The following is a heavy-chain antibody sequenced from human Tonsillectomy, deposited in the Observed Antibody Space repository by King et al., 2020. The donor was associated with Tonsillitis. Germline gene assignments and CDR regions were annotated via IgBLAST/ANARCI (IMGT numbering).Heavy chain of an antibody. Sequence: VQLVESGGGVVQPGRSLRLSCAASGFTFTSYGMHWVRQAPGKGLEWVAVISYDANNKYYGDSVKGRFSISRDNSNNTLYLQMNSLKAEDTAVYYCAKQVHGSNSAWGQGTLVTVSS. CDR1: GFTFTSYG. V-gene: IGHV3-30*18. CDR2: ISYDANNK. CDR3: AKQVHGSNSA. J-gene: IGHJ5*02. D-gene: IGHD6-13*01.